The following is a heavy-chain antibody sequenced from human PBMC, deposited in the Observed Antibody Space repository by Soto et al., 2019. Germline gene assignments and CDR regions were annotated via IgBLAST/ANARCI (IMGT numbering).Heavy chain of an antibody. D-gene: IGHD3-10*01. Sequence: PSETLSLTCTVSGGSISSYYWSWIRQPPGKGLEWIGYIYYSGSTNYNPSLKSRVTISVDTSKNQFSLKLSSVTAADTAVYYCARGWGVPVYYYYYMDVWGKGTKVTVSS. CDR3: ARGWGVPVYYYYYMDV. CDR1: GGSISSYY. CDR2: IYYSGST. V-gene: IGHV4-59*01. J-gene: IGHJ6*03.